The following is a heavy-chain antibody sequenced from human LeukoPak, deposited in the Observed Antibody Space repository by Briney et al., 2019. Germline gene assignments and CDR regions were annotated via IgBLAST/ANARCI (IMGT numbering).Heavy chain of an antibody. D-gene: IGHD6-19*01. CDR2: INPNSGGT. CDR3: ARARRWLVRVFDC. V-gene: IGHV1-2*02. CDR1: GYTFTGYY. J-gene: IGHJ4*02. Sequence: ASVKVSCKASGYTFTGYYMHWVRQAPGQGLEWMGWINPNSGGTNYAQKFQGRVTMTRDTSISTAYMELSRLRSDDTAVYYCARARRWLVRVFDCWGQGTLVTVSS.